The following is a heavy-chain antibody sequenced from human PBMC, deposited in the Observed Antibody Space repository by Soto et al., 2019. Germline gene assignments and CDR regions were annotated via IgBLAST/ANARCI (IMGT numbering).Heavy chain of an antibody. CDR2: IIPIFGTA. J-gene: IGHJ4*02. CDR1: GGTCSSYA. V-gene: IGHV1-69*13. D-gene: IGHD2-2*01. CDR3: ARGSPMPADY. Sequence: GAAVKVSCKASGGTCSSYAISWVRQAPGQGLEWMGGIIPIFGTANYAQKFQGRVTITADESTSTAYMELSSLRSEDTAVYYCARGSPMPADYWGQGTLVTVSS.